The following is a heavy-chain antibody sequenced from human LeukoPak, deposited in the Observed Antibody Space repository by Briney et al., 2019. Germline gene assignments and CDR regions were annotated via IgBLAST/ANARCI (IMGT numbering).Heavy chain of an antibody. CDR3: TKDPTRDS. Sequence: ASVKVSCKASGYTFTGYYIYWVRQAPGRGLEWMGWINPNSGDTNYAQKFQGRVTMTRDTFISTAYMELSRLTSDDTAVYYCTKDPTRDSWGQGTLVTVSS. V-gene: IGHV1-2*02. CDR2: INPNSGDT. CDR1: GYTFTGYY. J-gene: IGHJ5*01.